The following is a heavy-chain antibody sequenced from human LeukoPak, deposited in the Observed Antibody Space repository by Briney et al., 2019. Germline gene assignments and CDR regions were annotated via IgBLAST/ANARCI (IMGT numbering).Heavy chain of an antibody. CDR2: ISYDGSNK. CDR1: GFTFNSYA. J-gene: IGHJ4*02. V-gene: IGHV3-30-3*01. CDR3: ARGYYDFWSGLNPADY. Sequence: GGSLRLSCAASGFTFNSYAMHWVRQAPGKGLEWVAVISYDGSNKYYADSVKGRFTISRDNSKNTLYLQMNSLRAEDTAVYYCARGYYDFWSGLNPADYWGQGTLVTVSS. D-gene: IGHD3-3*01.